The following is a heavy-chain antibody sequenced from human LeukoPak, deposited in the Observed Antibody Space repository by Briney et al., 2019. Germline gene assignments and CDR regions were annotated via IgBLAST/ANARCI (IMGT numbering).Heavy chain of an antibody. Sequence: SETLSLTCTVSGGSISSGDYYWSWIRQPPGKGLEWIGYIYYSGSTYYNPSLKSRVTISVDRSKNQFSLKLSSVTAADTAVYYCARDSDSGYGRFDYWGQGTLVTVSS. J-gene: IGHJ4*02. CDR2: IYYSGST. D-gene: IGHD5-12*01. V-gene: IGHV4-30-4*08. CDR1: GGSISSGDYY. CDR3: ARDSDSGYGRFDY.